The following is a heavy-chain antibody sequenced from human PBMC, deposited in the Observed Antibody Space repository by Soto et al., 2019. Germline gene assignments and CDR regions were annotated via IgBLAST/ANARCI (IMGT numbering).Heavy chain of an antibody. CDR2: IYSGGST. V-gene: IGHV3-53*01. CDR1: GFTVSTNY. J-gene: IGHJ4*02. Sequence: GGSLRLSCAASGFTVSTNYMSWVRQAPGKGLEWVSVIYSGGSTYYADSVKGRFTISRDNSKNTLYLQMNSLSAEDTAVYYCARASIAAAGYYFDYWGQGTLVTVSS. CDR3: ARASIAAAGYYFDY. D-gene: IGHD6-13*01.